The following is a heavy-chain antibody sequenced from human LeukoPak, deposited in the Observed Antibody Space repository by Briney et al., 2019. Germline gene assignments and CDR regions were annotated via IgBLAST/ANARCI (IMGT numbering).Heavy chain of an antibody. CDR3: ARDVEQWLVRVYYFDY. J-gene: IGHJ4*02. CDR2: ISSGSTTI. V-gene: IGHV3-48*01. CDR1: GFTLSSYS. Sequence: GGSLRLSCATSGFTLSSYSMSWVRQARGKGLEWVSYISSGSTTIYYADSVKGRFTISRDNAKNSLYLQMNSLRAEDTAVYYCARDVEQWLVRVYYFDYWGQGTLVTVSS. D-gene: IGHD6-19*01.